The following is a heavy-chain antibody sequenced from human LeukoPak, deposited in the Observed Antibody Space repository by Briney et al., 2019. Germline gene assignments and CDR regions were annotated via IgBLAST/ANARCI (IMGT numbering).Heavy chain of an antibody. CDR2: IIPFFGTA. CDR1: GGTFSSYA. CDR3: ARDRDSSGYYYGRNWFDP. J-gene: IGHJ5*02. D-gene: IGHD3-22*01. V-gene: IGHV1-69*13. Sequence: ASVKVSCKASGGTFSSYAISWVRQAPGQGLEWMGGIIPFFGTANYAQEFQGRVTITADESTSTAYMELSRLRSEDTAVYYCARDRDSSGYYYGRNWFDPWGQGTLVTVSS.